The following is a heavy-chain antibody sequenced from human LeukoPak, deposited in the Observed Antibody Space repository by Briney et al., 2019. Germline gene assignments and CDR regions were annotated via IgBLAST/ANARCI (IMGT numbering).Heavy chain of an antibody. CDR1: GFTLSSYS. J-gene: IGHJ4*02. CDR3: ATVNRVGATVGDLLL. CDR2: ISSSISYI. V-gene: IGHV3-21*01. D-gene: IGHD1-26*01. Sequence: GGSLRLSCAASGFTLSSYSMNWVRQAPGKGLEWVSSISSSISYIYYADSVKGRFTISRDNAKNSLYLQMNSLRAEDTAVYYCATVNRVGATVGDLLLWGQGTLVTVSS.